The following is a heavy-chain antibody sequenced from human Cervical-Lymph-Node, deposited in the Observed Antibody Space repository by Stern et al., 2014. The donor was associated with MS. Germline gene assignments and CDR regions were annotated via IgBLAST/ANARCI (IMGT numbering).Heavy chain of an antibody. V-gene: IGHV1-18*01. D-gene: IGHD6-19*01. CDR1: GYTFTSYG. CDR3: AGDFTAVAGTPFDY. Sequence: VQLVQSGAEVKKPGASVKVSCKASGYTFTSYGISWVRQAPGQGLEWMGWTSAYNGNTNYEHNPQGRVTMTTDKSKNTRYMDMRSLRSDDTAVYYCAGDFTAVAGTPFDYWGQGTLVTVSS. J-gene: IGHJ4*02. CDR2: TSAYNGNT.